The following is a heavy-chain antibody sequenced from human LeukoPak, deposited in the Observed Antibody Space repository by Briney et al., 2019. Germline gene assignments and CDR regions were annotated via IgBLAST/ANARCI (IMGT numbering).Heavy chain of an antibody. CDR1: GFTFRSYR. D-gene: IGHD3-9*01. V-gene: IGHV3-21*01. Sequence: PGGSLRLSCAASGFTFRSYRMNWVRQAPGRGLEWVSSISSSSSYIYYADSVKGRFTISRDNAKNSLYLQMNSLRAEDTAVYYCARSLTHFYDILTGLDYWGQGTLVTVSS. CDR3: ARSLTHFYDILTGLDY. J-gene: IGHJ4*02. CDR2: ISSSSSYI.